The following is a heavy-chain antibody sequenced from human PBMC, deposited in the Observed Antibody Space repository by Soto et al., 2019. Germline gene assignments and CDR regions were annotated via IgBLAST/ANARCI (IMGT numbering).Heavy chain of an antibody. CDR2: ISYDGSNK. CDR1: GFTFSSYG. Sequence: GGSLRLSCAASGFTFSSYGMHWVRQAPGKGLEWVAVISYDGSNKYYADSVKGRFTISRDNSKNTLYLQMNSLRAEDTAVYYCAKDRGPGEYCSSTSCYSHYYGMDVWGQGTTVTVSS. J-gene: IGHJ6*02. V-gene: IGHV3-30*18. CDR3: AKDRGPGEYCSSTSCYSHYYGMDV. D-gene: IGHD2-2*01.